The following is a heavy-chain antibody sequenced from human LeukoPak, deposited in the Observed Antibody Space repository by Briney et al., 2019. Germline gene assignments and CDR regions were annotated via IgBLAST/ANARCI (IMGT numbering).Heavy chain of an antibody. CDR2: IYPGDSDT. D-gene: IGHD1-26*01. CDR3: ASIPLTNSGSYFEDAFDI. CDR1: GYSFTSYW. J-gene: IGHJ3*02. Sequence: HGESLKISCKGSGYSFTSYWIGWVRQMPGKGLEWMGIIYPGDSDTRYSPSFQGQVTISADKSISTAYLQWSSLKASDTAMYYCASIPLTNSGSYFEDAFDIWGQGTMVTVSS. V-gene: IGHV5-51*01.